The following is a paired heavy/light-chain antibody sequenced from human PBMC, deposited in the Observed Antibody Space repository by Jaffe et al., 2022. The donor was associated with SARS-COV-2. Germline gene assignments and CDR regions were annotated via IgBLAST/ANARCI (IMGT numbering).Heavy chain of an antibody. J-gene: IGHJ4*02. CDR3: ARSLGIAVINPFDI. V-gene: IGHV3-23*01. CDR2: IGGSGFGI. CDR1: GFSLSSFA. D-gene: IGHD6-19*01. Sequence: EVQLLESGGGLVQPGGSLRLSCAASGFSLSSFAMNWVRQAPGKGLEWVSSIGGSGFGISYGDSVKGRTTISRDTSKNTLHLQMKGLRIDDTAVYYCARSLGIAVINPFDIWGQGTLVTVSS.
Light chain of an antibody. CDR3: QQNNSPWA. J-gene: IGKJ1*01. Sequence: DIQMTQSPSTLSASVGDTVTITCRASQSIGTWLAWYQQKPGKAPQLLIYMASTLHSGVSSRFSGSGSGTAFTLTISSLQPDDFATYYCQQNNSPWAFGQGTKVEFK. V-gene: IGKV1-5*03. CDR2: MAS. CDR1: QSIGTW.